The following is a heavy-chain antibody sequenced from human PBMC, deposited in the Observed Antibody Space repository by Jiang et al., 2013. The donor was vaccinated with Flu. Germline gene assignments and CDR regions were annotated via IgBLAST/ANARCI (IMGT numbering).Heavy chain of an antibody. CDR2: IIPIFGTA. CDR3: ARGLDSSRLFRYYYMDV. J-gene: IGHJ6*03. Sequence: GAEVKKPGSSVKVSCKASGGTFSSYAISWVRQAPGQGLEWMGGIIPIFGTANYAQKFQGRVTITADESTSTAYMELSSLRSEDTAVYYCARGLDSSRLFRYYYMDVWGKGTTVTVSS. V-gene: IGHV1-69*01. D-gene: IGHD6-13*01. CDR1: GGTFSSYA.